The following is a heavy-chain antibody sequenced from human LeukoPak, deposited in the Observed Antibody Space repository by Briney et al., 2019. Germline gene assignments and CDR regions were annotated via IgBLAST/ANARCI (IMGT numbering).Heavy chain of an antibody. J-gene: IGHJ5*02. CDR2: IYYSGCT. D-gene: IGHD6-6*01. CDR3: ARGVVAARFWFDP. CDR1: GGSISSYY. V-gene: IGHV4-59*01. Sequence: PSETLSLTCTVSGGSISSYYWSWIRQPPGKGLEWIGYIYYSGCTNYNPSLKSRVTISVDTSKNQFSLKLSSVTAADTAVYYCARGVVAARFWFDPWGQGTLDTVSS.